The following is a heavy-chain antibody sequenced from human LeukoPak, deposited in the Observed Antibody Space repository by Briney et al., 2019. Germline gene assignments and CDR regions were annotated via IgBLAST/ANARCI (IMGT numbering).Heavy chain of an antibody. D-gene: IGHD3-22*01. CDR2: IKQDGSEK. CDR1: GFTFSNYW. CDR3: ARDRDSSGYFIFDP. J-gene: IGHJ5*02. Sequence: GGPLRLSCAASGFTFSNYWMSWVRQAPGKGLEWVANIKQDGSEKYYVDSVKGRFTIPRDNAKNSLYLQMNSLRAEDTAVYYCARDRDSSGYFIFDPWGQGTLLTVSS. V-gene: IGHV3-7*01.